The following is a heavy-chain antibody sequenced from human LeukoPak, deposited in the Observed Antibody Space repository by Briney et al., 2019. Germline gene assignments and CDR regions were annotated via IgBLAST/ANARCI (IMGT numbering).Heavy chain of an antibody. Sequence: SETLSLTCTVSGGSISSSSYYWGWIRQPPGKGLEWIGSIYYSGSTYYNPSLKSRVTISVDTSKNQFSLKLSSVTAADTAVYYCASSPRIYSYGYDYWGQGTLVTVSS. J-gene: IGHJ4*02. CDR3: ASSPRIYSYGYDY. CDR2: IYYSGST. CDR1: GGSISSSSYY. D-gene: IGHD5-18*01. V-gene: IGHV4-39*07.